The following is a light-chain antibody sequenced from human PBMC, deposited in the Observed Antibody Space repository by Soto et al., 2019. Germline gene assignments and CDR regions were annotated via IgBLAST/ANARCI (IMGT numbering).Light chain of an antibody. CDR3: QRYGSSPLIP. V-gene: IGKV3-20*01. CDR2: GTS. J-gene: IGKJ5*01. Sequence: ETVLSQSPGTLSLSPGERATLSCRASQSVSSSSLAWYQQRPGQAPRLLIYGTSSRATGIPDRFSGSGSGTDFTLTISRLEPEDFAVYFCQRYGSSPLIPFGQGTRLAI. CDR1: QSVSSSS.